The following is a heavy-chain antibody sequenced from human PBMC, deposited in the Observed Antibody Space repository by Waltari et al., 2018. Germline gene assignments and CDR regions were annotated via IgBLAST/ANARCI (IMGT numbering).Heavy chain of an antibody. V-gene: IGHV1-69*12. J-gene: IGHJ6*02. CDR2: IIPIFGTA. D-gene: IGHD1-26*01. CDR1: GGTFTRYA. CDR3: ARGQVGATGNYYYYGMDV. Sequence: QVQLVTSGAEVKKPGSSVTVSCKASGGTFTRYALSWVRPAPGQGLEWMGGIIPIFGTANYAQKFQGRVTITADESTSTAYMELSSLRSEDTAVYYCARGQVGATGNYYYYGMDVWGQGTTVTVSS.